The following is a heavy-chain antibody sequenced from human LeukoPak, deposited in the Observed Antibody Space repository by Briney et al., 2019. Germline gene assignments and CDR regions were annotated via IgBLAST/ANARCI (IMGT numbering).Heavy chain of an antibody. Sequence: GGSLRLSCAASGFTFNSYTLSWVRQAPGKGLEWVSVIYSGGSTYYADSVKGRFTISRDNSKNTMYLQMNSLRAEDTAVYYCAKGGVPKNWFDPWGQGTLVTVSS. CDR3: AKGGVPKNWFDP. D-gene: IGHD3-10*01. V-gene: IGHV3-66*01. CDR1: GFTFNSYT. CDR2: IYSGGST. J-gene: IGHJ5*02.